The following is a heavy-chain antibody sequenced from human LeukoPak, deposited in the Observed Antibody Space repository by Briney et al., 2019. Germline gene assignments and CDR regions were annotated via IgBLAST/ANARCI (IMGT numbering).Heavy chain of an antibody. CDR2: IYYSGST. D-gene: IGHD1-26*01. J-gene: IGHJ4*02. CDR1: GGSISSYY. CDR3: ARESGSYWGRYFDY. V-gene: IGHV4-59*01. Sequence: PSETLSLTCTVSGGSISSYYWSWIRQPPGKGLEWIGYIYYSGSTNYNPSLKSRVTISVDTSKNQFSLKLSSVTAADTAVYYCARESGSYWGRYFDYWGQGTLVTVSS.